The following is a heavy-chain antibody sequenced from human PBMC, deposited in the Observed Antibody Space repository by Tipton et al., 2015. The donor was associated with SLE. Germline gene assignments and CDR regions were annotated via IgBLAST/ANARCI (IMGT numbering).Heavy chain of an antibody. V-gene: IGHV4-34*01. Sequence: LRLSCAVYGRSFIGSYWTWIRQPPGKGLEWIGDIDHSGSTYYNPSLKSRVTISVDTSRNHFSLRLNSVTAADTAVYYCARRIIVPAAMDYFDPWGQGTLVTVSS. CDR3: ARRIIVPAAMDYFDP. D-gene: IGHD2-2*01. J-gene: IGHJ5*02. CDR2: IDHSGST. CDR1: GRSFIGSY.